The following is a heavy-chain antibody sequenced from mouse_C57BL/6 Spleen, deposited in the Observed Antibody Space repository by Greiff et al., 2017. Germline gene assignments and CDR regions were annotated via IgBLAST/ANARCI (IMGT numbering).Heavy chain of an antibody. J-gene: IGHJ2*01. V-gene: IGHV1-55*01. D-gene: IGHD1-1*01. CDR2: NYPGSGST. CDR1: GYTFTSYW. CDR3: ARAAVVATDGY. Sequence: QVQLQQPGAELVKPGASVTMSCKASGYTFTSYWITWWKQRPGQGLEWIGDNYPGSGSTNYNEKFKSKATLTGDTSSSTAYMQLSSLTSEDSAVYYCARAAVVATDGYWGQGTTLTVSS.